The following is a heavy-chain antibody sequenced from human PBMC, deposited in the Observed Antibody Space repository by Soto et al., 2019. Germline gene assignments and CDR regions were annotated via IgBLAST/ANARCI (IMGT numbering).Heavy chain of an antibody. CDR3: ANTLYGDIIFDY. CDR1: GFTFSSYG. CDR2: ISYDGSNK. D-gene: IGHD4-17*01. J-gene: IGHJ4*02. Sequence: GGSLRLSCAASGFTFSSYGMHWVRQAPGKGLEWVAVISYDGSNKYYADSVKGRFTISRDNSKNTLYLQMNSLRAEDTAVYYCANTLYGDIIFDYWGQGTLVTVSS. V-gene: IGHV3-30*18.